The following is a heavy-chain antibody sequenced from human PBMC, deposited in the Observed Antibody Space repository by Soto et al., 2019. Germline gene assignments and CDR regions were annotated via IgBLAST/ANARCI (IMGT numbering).Heavy chain of an antibody. V-gene: IGHV5-51*01. J-gene: IGHJ6*02. CDR2: IYPGDSDT. CDR3: ALGELYGGNSDTYYSYGMDV. D-gene: IGHD3-16*01. CDR1: GYSFTSYW. Sequence: GESLKISCKGSGYSFTSYWIGWVRQMPGKGLEWMGIIYPGDSDTRYSPSFQGQVTISADKSISTAYLQWSSLKASDTAMYYCALGELYGGNSDTYYSYGMDVWAQGTTFTVS.